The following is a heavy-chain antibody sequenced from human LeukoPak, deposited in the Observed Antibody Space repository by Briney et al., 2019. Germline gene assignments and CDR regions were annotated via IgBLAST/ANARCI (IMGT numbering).Heavy chain of an antibody. D-gene: IGHD3-10*01. Sequence: SETLSLTCTVSGGSISSGDYYWSWIRQPPGKGLEWIGYIYYSGSTNYNPSLKSRVTISVDTSKNQFSLKLSSVTAADTAVYYCARDRDDLGYYYGMDVWGQGTTVTVSS. CDR3: ARDRDDLGYYYGMDV. CDR1: GGSISSGDYY. CDR2: IYYSGST. V-gene: IGHV4-61*08. J-gene: IGHJ6*02.